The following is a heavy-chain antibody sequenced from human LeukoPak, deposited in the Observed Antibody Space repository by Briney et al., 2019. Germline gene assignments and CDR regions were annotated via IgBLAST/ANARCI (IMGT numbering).Heavy chain of an antibody. D-gene: IGHD2-2*01. V-gene: IGHV4-34*01. CDR3: ARDIVVPAARGGPYYYCGMDV. CDR2: INHSGST. J-gene: IGHJ6*02. CDR1: GGSFSGYY. Sequence: SETLSLTCAVYGGSFSGYYWSWIRQPPGKGLEWIGEINHSGSTNYNPSLKSRVTISVDTSKNQFSVKLSSVTAADTAVYYCARDIVVPAARGGPYYYCGMDVWGQGTTVTVSS.